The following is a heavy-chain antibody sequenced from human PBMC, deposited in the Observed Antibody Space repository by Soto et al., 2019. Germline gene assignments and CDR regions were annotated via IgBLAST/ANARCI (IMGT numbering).Heavy chain of an antibody. CDR2: ISYDGSNK. V-gene: IGHV3-30*18. J-gene: IGHJ4*02. CDR3: AKNYDSSGSRGDY. Sequence: QVQLVESGGGVVQPGRSLRLSCAASGFTFSSYGMHWVRQAPGKGLEWVAVISYDGSNKYYADSVKGRFTISRDNSKNTLYLQMNSLRAEDTAVYYCAKNYDSSGSRGDYWGKGTLVTVSS. CDR1: GFTFSSYG. D-gene: IGHD3-22*01.